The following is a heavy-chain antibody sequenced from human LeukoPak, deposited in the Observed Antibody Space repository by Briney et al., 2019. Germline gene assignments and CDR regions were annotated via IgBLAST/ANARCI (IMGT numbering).Heavy chain of an antibody. V-gene: IGHV1-69*13. CDR2: IIPIFGTA. Sequence: ASVKVSCKASGGTFISYAISWVRQAPGQGLEWMGGIIPIFGTANYAQKFQGRVTITADESTSTAYMELSSLRSEDTAVYYCARGAGYNYPYYFDYWGQGTLVTVSS. D-gene: IGHD5-24*01. J-gene: IGHJ4*02. CDR3: ARGAGYNYPYYFDY. CDR1: GGTFISYA.